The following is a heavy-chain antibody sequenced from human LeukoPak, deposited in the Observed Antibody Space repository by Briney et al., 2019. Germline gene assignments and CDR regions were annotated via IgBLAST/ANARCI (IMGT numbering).Heavy chain of an antibody. J-gene: IGHJ4*02. CDR3: ARVGSIAAAGPTFDY. D-gene: IGHD6-13*01. V-gene: IGHV4-59*01. Sequence: SETLSLTCTVSGGSISSYYWSWIRQPPGKGLEWIGYIYYSVSTNYNPSLKSRVTISVDTSKNQFSLKLGSVTAADTAVYYCARVGSIAAAGPTFDYWGQGTLVTVSS. CDR2: IYYSVST. CDR1: GGSISSYY.